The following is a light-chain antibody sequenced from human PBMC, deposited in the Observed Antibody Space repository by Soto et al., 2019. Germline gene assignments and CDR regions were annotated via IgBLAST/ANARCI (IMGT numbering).Light chain of an antibody. CDR3: QQRSNWPPVMYT. J-gene: IGKJ2*01. CDR2: DAS. Sequence: EIGLTQSPATLSLSPGERATLSCRASQSVSSYLAWYQQKPGQAPRLLIYDASNRATGIPARFSGSGSGTDFTLTISSLEPEDFAVYYCQQRSNWPPVMYTFGQGTKLEIK. V-gene: IGKV3-11*01. CDR1: QSVSSY.